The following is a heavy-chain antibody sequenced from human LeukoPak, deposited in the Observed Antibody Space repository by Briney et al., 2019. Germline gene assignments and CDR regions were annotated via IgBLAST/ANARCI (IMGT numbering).Heavy chain of an antibody. V-gene: IGHV4-34*01. J-gene: IGHJ4*02. D-gene: IGHD5-18*01. CDR3: ARGPDSYGYPSFDY. CDR2: INHSEST. CDR1: GGSFSGYY. Sequence: PSETLSLTCAVYGGSFSGYYWSWIRQPPGKGLEWIGEINHSESTNYNPSLKSRVTISVDTSKNQFSLKLSSVTAADTAVYYCARGPDSYGYPSFDYWGQGTLVTVSS.